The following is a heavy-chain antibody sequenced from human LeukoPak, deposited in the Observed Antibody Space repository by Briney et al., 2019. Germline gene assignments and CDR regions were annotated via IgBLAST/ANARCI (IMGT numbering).Heavy chain of an antibody. J-gene: IGHJ4*02. V-gene: IGHV3-66*01. Sequence: GGSLRLSCAASGFTVSSNYVSWVRQAPGKGLEWVSVIYSGGSTYYADSVKGRFTISRDNSKNTLYLQMNSLRAEDTAVYYCARGRHYYDSSGSLDYWGQGTLVTVSS. D-gene: IGHD3-22*01. CDR2: IYSGGST. CDR3: ARGRHYYDSSGSLDY. CDR1: GFTVSSNY.